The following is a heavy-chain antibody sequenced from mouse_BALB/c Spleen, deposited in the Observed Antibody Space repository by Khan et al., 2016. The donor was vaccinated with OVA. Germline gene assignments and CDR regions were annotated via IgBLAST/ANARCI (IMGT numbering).Heavy chain of an antibody. CDR2: VNPNNGDT. J-gene: IGHJ1*01. CDR3: TRGLIDV. CDR1: GYTFTDYY. V-gene: IGHV1-26*01. Sequence: EVKLMESGPELVKPGASVKMSCKASGYTFTDYYMKWVKQSPGKSLEWIGDVNPNNGDTFYNQKFKDRATLTVDKSSGTAYMQINSLTSEDSAVYYCTRGLIDVWGAGTTVTVSS.